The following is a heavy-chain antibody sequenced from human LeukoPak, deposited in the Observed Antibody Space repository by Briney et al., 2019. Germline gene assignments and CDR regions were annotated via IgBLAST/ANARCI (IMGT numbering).Heavy chain of an antibody. CDR1: GGSISSSSYF. CDR3: ASGAGYYYDSSGSPTNWFDP. V-gene: IGHV4-39*07. CDR2: VYYSGST. J-gene: IGHJ5*02. Sequence: SETLSLTCTVSGGSISSSSYFWGWIRQPPGKALEWIGSVYYSGSTYYNPSLKSRVTISLDTSKNQFSLKLTSVTAADTAVYNCASGAGYYYDSSGSPTNWFDPWGQGTLVTVSS. D-gene: IGHD3-22*01.